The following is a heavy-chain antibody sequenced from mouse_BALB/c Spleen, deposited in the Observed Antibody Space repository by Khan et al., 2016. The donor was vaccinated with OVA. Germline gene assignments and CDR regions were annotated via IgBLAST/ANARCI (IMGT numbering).Heavy chain of an antibody. D-gene: IGHD2-14*01. CDR2: MIYTGYT. J-gene: IGHJ3*01. Sequence: VQLKESGPSLVKPSQTLSLTCSVTGDSITSGYWSWIRKFPGNKLEYMGYMIYTGYTDYNPSLKSRLAITRHTSKNKDYLQLNYVTTEDTATYYCARSTYRYAVAYWGQGTLVTVSA. CDR1: GDSITSGY. CDR3: ARSTYRYAVAY. V-gene: IGHV3-8*02.